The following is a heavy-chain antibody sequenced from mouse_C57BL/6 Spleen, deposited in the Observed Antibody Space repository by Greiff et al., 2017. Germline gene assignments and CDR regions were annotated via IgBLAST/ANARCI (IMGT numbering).Heavy chain of an antibody. CDR1: GYTFTSYW. CDR2: IDPSDSYT. J-gene: IGHJ1*03. D-gene: IGHD1-1*01. Sequence: QVHVKQPGAELVMPGASVKLSCKASGYTFTSYWMHWVKQRPGQGLEWIGEIDPSDSYTNYNQKFKGKSTLTVDKSSSTAYMQLSSRTSEDSAVYYCARRDGSSYKYFDVWGTGTTVTVSS. V-gene: IGHV1-69*01. CDR3: ARRDGSSYKYFDV.